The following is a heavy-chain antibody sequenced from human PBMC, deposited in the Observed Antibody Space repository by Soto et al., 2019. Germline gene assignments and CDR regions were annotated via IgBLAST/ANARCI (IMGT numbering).Heavy chain of an antibody. V-gene: IGHV3-23*01. D-gene: IGHD2-2*01. J-gene: IGHJ4*02. CDR3: AKGRGYCSSTSCYVGSDY. CDR2: ISGSGGST. Sequence: EVQLLESGGGLVQPGGSLRLSCAASGFTFSSYAMSWVRQAPGKGLEWVSAISGSGGSTYYADSVKGRFTISRDTSKTTRYLQMNSLRAKDTAVYYCAKGRGYCSSTSCYVGSDYWGQGTLVTVSS. CDR1: GFTFSSYA.